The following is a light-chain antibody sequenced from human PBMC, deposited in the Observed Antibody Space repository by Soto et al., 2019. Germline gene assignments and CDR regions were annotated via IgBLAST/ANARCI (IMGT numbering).Light chain of an antibody. V-gene: IGLV1-40*01. CDR3: QSYDSSLSGSV. J-gene: IGLJ2*01. CDR1: SSNIGAGYD. Sequence: QSVLTQPPSVSGAPGQRVTISCTGSSSNIGAGYDVHWYQQLPGTAPKLLIYGYTXRPSGVPDRFSGSKSGTSASLAITGXXXXXXXXXXCQSYDSSLSGSVFGGGTKLTVL. CDR2: GYT.